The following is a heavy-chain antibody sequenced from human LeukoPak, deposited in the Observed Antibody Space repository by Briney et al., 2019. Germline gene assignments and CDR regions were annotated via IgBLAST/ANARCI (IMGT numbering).Heavy chain of an antibody. CDR2: VYHSGGT. V-gene: IGHV4-38-2*01. CDR1: NYSITNGDY. D-gene: IGHD3-22*01. J-gene: IGHJ4*02. Sequence: SETLSLTCGVSNYSITNGDYWAWIRQPLGKALEWIGSVYHSGGTYYNPSLKSRVTMSIDTSKNQFSLRLTSVTAADTAVYYCARYRGYGFDYWGQGTLVTVSS. CDR3: ARYRGYGFDY.